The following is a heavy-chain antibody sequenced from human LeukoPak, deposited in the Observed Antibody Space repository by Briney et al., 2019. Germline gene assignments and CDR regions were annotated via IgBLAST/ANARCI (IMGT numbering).Heavy chain of an antibody. J-gene: IGHJ4*02. Sequence: GGSLRLSCVVSGFTFSSYSMNWVRQAPGKGLDWVSYISSSSGAIYYADSVRGRFTISRDNAKNSLYMQMNSLRDEDTAVYYCARGSPWELDCWGQGTLVTVSS. D-gene: IGHD3-10*01. CDR1: GFTFSSYS. CDR2: ISSSSGAI. CDR3: ARGSPWELDC. V-gene: IGHV3-48*02.